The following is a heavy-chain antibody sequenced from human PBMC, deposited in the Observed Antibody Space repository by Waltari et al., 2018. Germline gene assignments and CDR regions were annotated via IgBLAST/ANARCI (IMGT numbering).Heavy chain of an antibody. CDR3: AGVGIAARPPPGYYYYYGMDV. CDR2: ISSSGSTI. CDR1: GFTFSSYE. J-gene: IGHJ6*02. V-gene: IGHV3-48*03. D-gene: IGHD6-6*01. Sequence: EVQLVESGGGWVQPGGSLRLSCAASGFTFSSYEMNWVRQAPGKGQAWVSYISSSGSTIYYADSVKGRFTISRDNAKNSLYLQMNSLRAEDTAVYYCAGVGIAARPPPGYYYYYGMDVWGQGTTVTVSS.